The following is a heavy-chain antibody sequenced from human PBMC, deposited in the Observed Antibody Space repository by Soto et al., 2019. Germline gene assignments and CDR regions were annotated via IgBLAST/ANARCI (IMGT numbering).Heavy chain of an antibody. V-gene: IGHV4-34*01. CDR2: INHSGGT. CDR1: GGSLSDYN. J-gene: IGHJ4*02. CDR3: AKDLGYSYGYGPVDY. Sequence: PLETPSLNFAVYGGSLSDYNWSWIRQSPGKGLEWIGEINHSGGTNYNPSLTSRATISVDTSKNQFSLKLSSVSAADTAVYYCAKDLGYSYGYGPVDYWGQGTLVTVSS. D-gene: IGHD5-18*01.